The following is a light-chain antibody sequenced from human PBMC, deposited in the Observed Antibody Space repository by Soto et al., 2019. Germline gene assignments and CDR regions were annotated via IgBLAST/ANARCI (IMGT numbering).Light chain of an antibody. J-gene: IGLJ2*01. CDR2: GNT. Sequence: QSVLTQPPSVSGAPGQRVTMSCTGSSSNIGAGYDVPWYQQLPGTAPKLLIYGNTNRPSGVPDRLSGSKSGTSASLAITGLQAEDEADYYCQSYDSSLSGVVFGGGTKLTVL. CDR3: QSYDSSLSGVV. V-gene: IGLV1-40*01. CDR1: SSNIGAGYD.